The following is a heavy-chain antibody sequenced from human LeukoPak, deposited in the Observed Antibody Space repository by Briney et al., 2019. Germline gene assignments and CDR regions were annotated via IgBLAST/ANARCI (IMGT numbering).Heavy chain of an antibody. CDR1: GFTFSSYA. J-gene: IGHJ4*02. CDR3: AKVRASSESPSY. CDR2: ITGSGGST. D-gene: IGHD3-10*01. Sequence: GRSLRLSCAASGFTFSSYAMHWVRQAPGKGLEWVSAITGSGGSTYYADSVKGRFTISRDNSKNTLYLQMNSLRAEDTAVYYCAKVRASSESPSYWGQGTLVTVSS. V-gene: IGHV3-23*01.